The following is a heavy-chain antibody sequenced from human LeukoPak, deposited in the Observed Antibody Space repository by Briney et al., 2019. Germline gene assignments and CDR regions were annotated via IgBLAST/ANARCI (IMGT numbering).Heavy chain of an antibody. D-gene: IGHD4-23*01. CDR2: IYYSGST. CDR1: GGSISSSSYY. V-gene: IGHV4-39*01. Sequence: PSGTLSLTCTVSGGSISSSSYYWGWIRQPPGKGLEWIGSIYYSGSTYYNPSLKSRVTISVDTSKNQFSLKLSSVTAADTAVYYCARMGENGGYTTTFDYWGRGTLVTVSS. CDR3: ARMGENGGYTTTFDY. J-gene: IGHJ4*02.